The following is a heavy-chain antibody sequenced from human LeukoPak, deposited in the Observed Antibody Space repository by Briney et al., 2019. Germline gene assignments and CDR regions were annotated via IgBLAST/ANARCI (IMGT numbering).Heavy chain of an antibody. CDR1: GFTFSSYW. CDR2: IKQDGSEK. V-gene: IGHV3-7*01. J-gene: IGHJ6*03. Sequence: GSLRLSCAASGFTFSSYWMSWVRQAPGKGLEWVANIKQDGSEKYYVDSVKGRFTISRDNAKNSLYLQMNSLRAEDTAVYYCAREAAGRGTRYYYYMDVWGKGTTVTISS. CDR3: AREAAGRGTRYYYYMDV. D-gene: IGHD6-13*01.